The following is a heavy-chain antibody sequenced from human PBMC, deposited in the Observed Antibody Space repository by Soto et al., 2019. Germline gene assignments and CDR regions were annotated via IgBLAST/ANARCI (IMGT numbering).Heavy chain of an antibody. Sequence: EVQLLESGGGLVQPGGSLRLSCAASGFTFSSYAMSWVRQAPGKGLEWVSAISGSGGSTYYADSVKGRFTISRDNSKKTLYLQMTSLRAGDTAVYYGAKDRGRETAAVSDWGQGTLVTVSS. CDR1: GFTFSSYA. D-gene: IGHD6-13*01. J-gene: IGHJ4*02. V-gene: IGHV3-23*01. CDR2: ISGSGGST. CDR3: AKDRGRETAAVSD.